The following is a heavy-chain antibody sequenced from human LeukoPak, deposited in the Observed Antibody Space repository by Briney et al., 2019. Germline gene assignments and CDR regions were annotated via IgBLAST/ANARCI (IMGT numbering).Heavy chain of an antibody. V-gene: IGHV4-59*01. Sequence: SETLSLTCTVSGGSISSYYWSWIRQPPGKGLEWIGYIYYSGSTNYNPSLKSRVTISVDTSKNQFSLKLSSVTAADTAVYYCAGDSGYERGRLDYWGQGTLVTVSS. J-gene: IGHJ4*02. CDR2: IYYSGST. CDR3: AGDSGYERGRLDY. D-gene: IGHD5-12*01. CDR1: GGSISSYY.